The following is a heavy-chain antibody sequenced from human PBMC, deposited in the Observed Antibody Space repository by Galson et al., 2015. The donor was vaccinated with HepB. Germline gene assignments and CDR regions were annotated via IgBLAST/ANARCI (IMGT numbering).Heavy chain of an antibody. CDR3: ARDRERDGNNAGFDY. V-gene: IGHV3-7*01. Sequence: SLRLSCAASGFTFSSSWMSWVRQAPGKGLEWVANIGQDGKNRNFVDSLKGRFTISRDNAKNSLFLQMNSLRAEDTAVYYCARDRERDGNNAGFDYWGQGTLVTVSS. CDR1: GFTFSSSW. J-gene: IGHJ4*02. D-gene: IGHD5-24*01. CDR2: IGQDGKNR.